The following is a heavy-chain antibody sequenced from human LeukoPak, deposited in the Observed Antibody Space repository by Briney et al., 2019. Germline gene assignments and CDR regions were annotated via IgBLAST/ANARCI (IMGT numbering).Heavy chain of an antibody. Sequence: GGSLRLSCVVCGLTSTGYSMTWVRQAPGKGGQWVSCISSRSDYILYADAVEGRFTISRDNPKNSLYLQINSLRAEDTAVYYCTRGTDGLWDFWGQGTLVTVSS. V-gene: IGHV3-21*01. J-gene: IGHJ4*02. CDR2: ISSRSDYI. CDR1: GLTSTGYS. CDR3: TRGTDGLWDF. D-gene: IGHD2-8*01.